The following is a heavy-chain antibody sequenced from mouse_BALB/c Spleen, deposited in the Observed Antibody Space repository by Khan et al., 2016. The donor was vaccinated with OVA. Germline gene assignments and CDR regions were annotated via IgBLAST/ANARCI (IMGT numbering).Heavy chain of an antibody. CDR3: ARNSYMYDFTY. CDR2: IRSGGNT. Sequence: QVQLQQPGPGLVQPSQRLSITCTVSGFSLNTYGIHWIRQSQGKGLEWLGVIRSGGNTDYNGAFISRLNITKDNSTSQVFFKLNRLQADDTAIYYGARNSYMYDFTYWGQGTLVTVSA. J-gene: IGHJ3*01. D-gene: IGHD2-14*01. CDR1: GFSLNTYG. V-gene: IGHV2-2*01.